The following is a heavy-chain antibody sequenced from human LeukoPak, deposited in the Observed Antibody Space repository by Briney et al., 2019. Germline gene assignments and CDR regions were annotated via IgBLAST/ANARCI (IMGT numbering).Heavy chain of an antibody. V-gene: IGHV1-3*01. Sequence: GASVKVSCKASGYTFTSYAMNWVRQAPGQRLEWMGWINPGNGNTKYSQKFQGRVTFTRDTSASTAYMELSSLRSEDTAVYYCARGPYSSGWYNYFDYWGQGTLVTVSS. J-gene: IGHJ4*02. D-gene: IGHD6-19*01. CDR2: INPGNGNT. CDR1: GYTFTSYA. CDR3: ARGPYSSGWYNYFDY.